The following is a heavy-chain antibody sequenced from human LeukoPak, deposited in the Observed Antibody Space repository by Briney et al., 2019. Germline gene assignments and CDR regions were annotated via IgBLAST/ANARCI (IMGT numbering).Heavy chain of an antibody. CDR3: AKGTAAAFY. CDR1: GFTFSSYG. V-gene: IGHV3-30*18. Sequence: GGSLRLSCAASGFTFSSYGMHWVRQAPGKGLEWVAVISYDGSNKYYADSVKGRFTISRDNSKNMLYLQMNSLRAEDTVVYYCAKGTAAAFYWGQGTLVTVSS. D-gene: IGHD2-2*01. J-gene: IGHJ4*02. CDR2: ISYDGSNK.